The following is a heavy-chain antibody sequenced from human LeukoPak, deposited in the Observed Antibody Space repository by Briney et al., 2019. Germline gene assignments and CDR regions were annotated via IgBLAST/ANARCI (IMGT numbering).Heavy chain of an antibody. CDR2: FDPEDGET. J-gene: IGHJ5*02. CDR3: ATTVTTFRLSLWFDP. Sequence: ASVKVSCKASGGTFSSYAISWVRQAPGQGLEWMGGFDPEDGETIYAQKFQGRVAMTEDTSTDTAYMELSSLRSEDTAVYYCATTVTTFRLSLWFDPWGQGTLVTVSS. CDR1: GGTFSSYA. D-gene: IGHD4-17*01. V-gene: IGHV1-24*01.